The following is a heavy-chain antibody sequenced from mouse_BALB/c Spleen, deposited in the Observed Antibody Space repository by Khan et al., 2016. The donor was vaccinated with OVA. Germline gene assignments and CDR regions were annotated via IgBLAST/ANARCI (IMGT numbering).Heavy chain of an antibody. CDR1: GYSFTGYI. CDR2: INPNNGDT. D-gene: IGHD3-1*01. V-gene: IGHV1-37*01. J-gene: IGHJ3*01. CDR3: VRSGYGGFAY. Sequence: EVQLQESGPDLVKPGASMKISCKASGYSFTGYIMNWVRQSHGKNLEWIGLINPNNGDTTYNQKFKGKATFTVDKSSSTAYMERLSLTSEDSAVFYCVRSGYGGFAYWGQGTLVTISA.